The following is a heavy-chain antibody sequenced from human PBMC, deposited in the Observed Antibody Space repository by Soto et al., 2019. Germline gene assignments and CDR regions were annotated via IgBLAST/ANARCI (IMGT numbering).Heavy chain of an antibody. J-gene: IGHJ4*02. CDR1: GFSLSNSG. V-gene: IGHV3-48*02. D-gene: IGHD5-12*01. CDR2: ISRSHSAI. Sequence: GGSLRLSCLASGFSLSNSGMFWVRQAPGKGLEWISYISRSHSAIYYADSVKGRFTMSRDNAKNSIFLQMNSLTDEDRAVYYCATEGPNGYIAYYIETWGQGAPVTVSS. CDR3: ATEGPNGYIAYYIET.